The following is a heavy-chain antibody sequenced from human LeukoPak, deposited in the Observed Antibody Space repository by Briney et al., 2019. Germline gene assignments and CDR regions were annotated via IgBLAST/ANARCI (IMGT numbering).Heavy chain of an antibody. CDR3: ARVDNWNYVLDY. V-gene: IGHV3-53*01. J-gene: IGHJ4*02. D-gene: IGHD1-7*01. CDR1: GFTVSSSY. Sequence: GGSLRLSCAASGFTVSSSYMSWVRQAPGKGLEWVSVIYSDGSAYYADSVKGRFTISRDNSKNTLYLQMNSLRAEDTAVYYCARVDNWNYVLDYWGQGTLVTVSS. CDR2: IYSDGSA.